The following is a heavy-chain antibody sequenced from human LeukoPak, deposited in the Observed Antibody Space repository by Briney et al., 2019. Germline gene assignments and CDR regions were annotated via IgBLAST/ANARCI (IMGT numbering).Heavy chain of an antibody. CDR2: IYKSGNT. D-gene: IGHD5-24*01. V-gene: IGHV4-59*01. J-gene: IGHJ4*02. Sequence: SETLSLTCTVSGGSISSYYGSWIRQPPGKGLEWIGDIYKSGNTNYNPSLKSRATISVDTSKNQFSLRLSSVTAAHTAVYYCARPSRDGYTYTFDYWGQGTLVTVSS. CDR3: ARPSRDGYTYTFDY. CDR1: GGSISSYY.